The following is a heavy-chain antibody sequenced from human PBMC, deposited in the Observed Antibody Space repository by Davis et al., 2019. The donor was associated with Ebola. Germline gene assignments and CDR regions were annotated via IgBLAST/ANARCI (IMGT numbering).Heavy chain of an antibody. CDR3: ATDEATVTTAGGAFDF. CDR1: GFTYRNAW. D-gene: IGHD4-17*01. V-gene: IGHV3-15*01. CDR2: IKGQVDGGTI. J-gene: IGHJ3*01. Sequence: GESLKISCAASGFTYRNAWMNWVRQAPGKGLEWVGRIKGQVDGGTIEYAAPVKGRFIISSDDSRNTLYLQMNSPQSDDTAVYYCATDEATVTTAGGAFDFWGQGTMVTASS.